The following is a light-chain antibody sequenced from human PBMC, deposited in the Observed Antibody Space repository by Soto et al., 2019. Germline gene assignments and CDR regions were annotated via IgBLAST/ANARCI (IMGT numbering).Light chain of an antibody. J-gene: IGLJ1*01. CDR2: DVS. V-gene: IGLV2-11*01. CDR1: SSDVGGYNY. Sequence: QSALTQPRSVSGSPGQSVTISCTGTSSDVGGYNYVSWYQQHPGKAPKLMIYDVSKRPSGVPDRFSGSKSGNTASLTISGLQAEDEADYYSCSYAGSYGYVFGTGTKVTVL. CDR3: CSYAGSYGYV.